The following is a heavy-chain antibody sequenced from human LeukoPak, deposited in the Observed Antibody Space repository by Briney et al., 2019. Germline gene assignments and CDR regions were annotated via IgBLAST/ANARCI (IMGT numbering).Heavy chain of an antibody. J-gene: IGHJ4*02. CDR3: AKRAVTCGTNFDY. CDR2: ITGSGGST. D-gene: IGHD2-21*01. CDR1: VFTFSSYA. Sequence: QSGGSLRLSCAASVFTFSSYATTWVRQAPGKGLEWVSTITGSGGSTYYADSVKGRFTISRDNSKNTLYVQMNNLRAEDTAVYYCAKRAVTCGTNFDYWGQGTLVTVSS. V-gene: IGHV3-23*01.